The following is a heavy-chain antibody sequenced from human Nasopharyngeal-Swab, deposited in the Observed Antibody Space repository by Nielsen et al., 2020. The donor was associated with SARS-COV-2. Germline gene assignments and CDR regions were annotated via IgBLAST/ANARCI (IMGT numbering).Heavy chain of an antibody. V-gene: IGHV6-1*01. J-gene: IGHJ4*02. CDR3: ARDRVPQSFLTYYYGSGSYDY. CDR1: GDSVSSNSAA. D-gene: IGHD3-10*01. CDR2: TYYRSKWYN. Sequence: SQTLSLTCAISGDSVSSNSAAWNWIRQSPSRGLEWLGRTYYRSKWYNDCAVSVKSRITINPDTSKNQFSLQLNSVTPEDTAVYYCARDRVPQSFLTYYYGSGSYDYWGQGTLVTVSS.